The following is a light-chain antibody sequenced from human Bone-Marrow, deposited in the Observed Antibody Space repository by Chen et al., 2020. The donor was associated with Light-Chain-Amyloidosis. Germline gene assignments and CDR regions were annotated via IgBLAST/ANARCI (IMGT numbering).Light chain of an antibody. Sequence: EIVLTQSPATLSLSLGERATLSCRASQNVGPYLAWYQQKPGQAPRLLIYDASNRATGIPGRFSGSGSGTAFTLTISSLEPEDFAVYYCQQRSNWPPLTFGGGTKVEMK. CDR2: DAS. J-gene: IGKJ4*01. CDR1: QNVGPY. V-gene: IGKV3-11*01. CDR3: QQRSNWPPLT.